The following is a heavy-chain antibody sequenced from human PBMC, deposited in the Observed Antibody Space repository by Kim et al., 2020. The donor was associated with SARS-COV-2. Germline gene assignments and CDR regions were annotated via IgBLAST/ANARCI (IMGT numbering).Heavy chain of an antibody. CDR3: ARDISPLLIAAAPDY. V-gene: IGHV3-30*01. J-gene: IGHJ4*02. Sequence: DSVKGRFTISRDNSKNTLYLQMNSLRAEDTAVYYCARDISPLLIAAAPDYWGQGTLVTVSS. D-gene: IGHD6-13*01.